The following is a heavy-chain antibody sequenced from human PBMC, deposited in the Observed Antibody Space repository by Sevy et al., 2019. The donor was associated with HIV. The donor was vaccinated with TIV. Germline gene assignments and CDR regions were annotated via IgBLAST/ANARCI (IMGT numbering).Heavy chain of an antibody. CDR2: ITPNSGGT. CDR3: ARDKGPRSVVVVAANWFDP. CDR1: GYTFTGYY. D-gene: IGHD2-15*01. V-gene: IGHV1-2*02. J-gene: IGHJ5*02. Sequence: ASVKVSCKASGYTFTGYYMHWVRQAPGQGLEWMGWITPNSGGTNCAQKFQGRVTMTRDTSISTAYMELSRLRSDDTAVYYCARDKGPRSVVVVAANWFDPWGQGTLVTVS.